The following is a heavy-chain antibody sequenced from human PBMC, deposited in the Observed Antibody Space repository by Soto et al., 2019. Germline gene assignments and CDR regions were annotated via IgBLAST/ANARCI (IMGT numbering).Heavy chain of an antibody. CDR2: INPNSGGT. D-gene: IGHD2-2*01. V-gene: IGHV1-2*04. Sequence: ASVKVSCKASGYTFTGYYMHWVRQAPGQGLEWMGWINPNSGGTNYAQKFQGWVTMTRDTSISTAYMELSRLRSYDTVVYYCAIEVGYCSSTSCPPGWFVLWGLGTLVTVSS. CDR3: AIEVGYCSSTSCPPGWFVL. CDR1: GYTFTGYY. J-gene: IGHJ5*02.